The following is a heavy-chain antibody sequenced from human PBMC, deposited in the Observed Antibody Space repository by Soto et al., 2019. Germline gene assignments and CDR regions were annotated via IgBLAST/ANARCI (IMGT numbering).Heavy chain of an antibody. CDR1: GFSFSSYW. CDR3: ATGYTYGPDY. CDR2: IKQDGSEK. D-gene: IGHD5-18*01. Sequence: EVQLVESGGGLVQPGGSLRLSCAASGFSFSSYWMHWVRQAPGKGLEWVANIKQDGSEKYYVDSVKGRFTISRDNAQNSLYLQMNSLRTEDTAVYYCATGYTYGPDYWGQGTLVPVTS. J-gene: IGHJ4*02. V-gene: IGHV3-7*03.